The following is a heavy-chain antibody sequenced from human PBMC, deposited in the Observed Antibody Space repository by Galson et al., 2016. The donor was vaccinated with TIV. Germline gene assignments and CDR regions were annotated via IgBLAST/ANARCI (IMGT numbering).Heavy chain of an antibody. J-gene: IGHJ3*02. V-gene: IGHV3-49*03. D-gene: IGHD1-1*01. CDR3: TRTAMGSTRNAFDN. CDR1: GFTLGHYA. Sequence: SLRLSCAASGFTLGHYAVNWFRQAPGKGLEWVGFITSKTYGATTEYAASVKGRFTISRDDSRNIAYLQMNSLKTEDTAVYYFTRTAMGSTRNAFDNWGQGTVVTVSS. CDR2: ITSKTYGATT.